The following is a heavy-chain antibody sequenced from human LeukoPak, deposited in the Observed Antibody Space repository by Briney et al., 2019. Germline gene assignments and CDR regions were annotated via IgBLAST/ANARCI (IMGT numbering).Heavy chain of an antibody. D-gene: IGHD5-18*01. J-gene: IGHJ4*02. CDR1: GFTFSTYA. V-gene: IGHV3-30-3*01. CDR3: ARLLTRLYSYGYDY. Sequence: GGSLRLSCAASGFTFSTYAIHWVRQAPGKGLEWVALISYDGTNEYYADSVKGRFTISRDNSKNTLSLLMNSLRAADTALYYCARLLTRLYSYGYDYWGQGTLVTVSS. CDR2: ISYDGTNE.